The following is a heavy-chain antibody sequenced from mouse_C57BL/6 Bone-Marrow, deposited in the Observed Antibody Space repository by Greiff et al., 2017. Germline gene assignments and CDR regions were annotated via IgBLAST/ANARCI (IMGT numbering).Heavy chain of an antibody. CDR3: YYSNYVGAMDY. Sequence: VQLKASWTVLARPGASVTMSCKTSVYTFTSYWMHWVKQRPGQGLDCIGAIYPGNCVTSYNQKFKGKAKLTAVTSASTAYMELSSLTNEDSAVYYCYYSNYVGAMDYWGQGTSVTVSS. CDR1: VYTFTSYW. D-gene: IGHD2-5*01. V-gene: IGHV1-5*01. CDR2: IYPGNCVT. J-gene: IGHJ4*01.